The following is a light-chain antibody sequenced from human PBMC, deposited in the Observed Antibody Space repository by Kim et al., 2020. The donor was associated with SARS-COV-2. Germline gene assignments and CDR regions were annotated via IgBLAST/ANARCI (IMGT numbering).Light chain of an antibody. J-gene: IGKJ4*01. CDR1: QSVSSSY. V-gene: IGKV3-20*01. CDR2: GAS. CDR3: QQYGSSPT. Sequence: LPPGARATLSCRASQSVSSSYLAWYQQKPGQAPRLLIYGASSRATGIPDRFSGSGSGTDFTLTISRLEPEDFAVYYCQQYGSSPTFGGGTKVDIK.